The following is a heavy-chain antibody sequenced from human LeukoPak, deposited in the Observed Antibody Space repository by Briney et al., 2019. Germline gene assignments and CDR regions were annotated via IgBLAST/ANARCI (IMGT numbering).Heavy chain of an antibody. J-gene: IGHJ4*02. CDR1: GFTFSSYW. CDR2: INTDGSST. D-gene: IGHD6-19*01. Sequence: GGSLRLSCAASGFTFSSYWMHWVRQAPGKGLVWVSRINTDGSSTSYADSVKGRFTISRDNAKNTLYLQMSSLRAEDTAVYYCARGEGVSGWYFDYWGQGTLVTVSS. CDR3: ARGEGVSGWYFDY. V-gene: IGHV3-74*01.